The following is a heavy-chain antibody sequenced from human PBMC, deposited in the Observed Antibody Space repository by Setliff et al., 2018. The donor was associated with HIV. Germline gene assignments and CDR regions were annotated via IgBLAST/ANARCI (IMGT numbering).Heavy chain of an antibody. CDR3: VLLEVPFIEGIAPPL. J-gene: IGHJ4*02. CDR1: GYSISSNYY. D-gene: IGHD2-15*01. Sequence: ASETLSLTCAVSGYSISSNYYWAWIRQPPGKGLEWIGSIYHGGTTYYNPSLKSRVTISVDTSKNQFSLRLNTVTAADTAIYYCVLLEVPFIEGIAPPLWGQGSLVTVSS. CDR2: IYHGGTT. V-gene: IGHV4-38-2*01.